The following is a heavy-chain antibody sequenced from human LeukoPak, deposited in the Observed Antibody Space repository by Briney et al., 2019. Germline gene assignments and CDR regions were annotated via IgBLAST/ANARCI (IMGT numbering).Heavy chain of an antibody. CDR1: GGSISNYY. CDR2: VYSSGST. CDR3: ARGKYSTSSEVGGWFDP. D-gene: IGHD6-6*01. Sequence: SETLSLTCTVSGGSISNYYWSWIRQPPGRGLEWIGYVYSSGSTNYNPSLKSRVTISVDTSKNQLSLKLSSVTAADTAVYYCARGKYSTSSEVGGWFDPWGQGTLVTVSS. V-gene: IGHV4-59*01. J-gene: IGHJ5*02.